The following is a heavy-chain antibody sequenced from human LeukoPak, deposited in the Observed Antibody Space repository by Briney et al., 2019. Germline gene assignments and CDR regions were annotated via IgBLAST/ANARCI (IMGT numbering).Heavy chain of an antibody. J-gene: IGHJ4*02. CDR1: GLTFSSYW. CDR2: IKQDGSEK. CDR3: ARVPYCSSTSCYAIFDY. D-gene: IGHD2-2*01. V-gene: IGHV3-7*05. Sequence: GGSLRLSCAASGLTFSSYWMRCVRQAPGKGLEWVANIKQDGSEKYYVDSVKGRFTISRDNAKNSLYLQMNSLRAEDMEVYYCARVPYCSSTSCYAIFDYWGQGTLVTVSS.